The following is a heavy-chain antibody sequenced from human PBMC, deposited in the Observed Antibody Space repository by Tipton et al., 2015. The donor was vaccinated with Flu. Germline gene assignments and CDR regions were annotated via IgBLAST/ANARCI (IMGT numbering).Heavy chain of an antibody. V-gene: IGHV5-51*01. CDR2: IYPGDSDT. D-gene: IGHD2-2*03. CDR3: ARSGYSSRGFDP. CDR1: GYNITNYW. Sequence: QLVQSGAEVKKPGESLKISCKGSGYNITNYWIGWVRQMPGKGLEWMGIIYPGDSDTKYNPSFQGQVTISADTSINTAYLQWNSLKASDTATYYCARSGYSSRGFDPWGQGTLVTVSS. J-gene: IGHJ5*02.